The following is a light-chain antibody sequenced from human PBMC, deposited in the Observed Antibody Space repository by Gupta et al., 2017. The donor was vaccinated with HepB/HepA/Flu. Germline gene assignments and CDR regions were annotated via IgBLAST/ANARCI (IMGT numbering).Light chain of an antibody. CDR2: AAS. Sequence: DIQMTQSPSSLSASVGDRVTITCRASHSISRSLHWYQQKPGKAPNLLIYAASSLHSGVPSRFSGSGSGTDFTLTISNLQPEDFASYYCQQGYSSPLTFGGRTKLEIK. CDR3: QQGYSSPLT. CDR1: HSISRS. J-gene: IGKJ4*01. V-gene: IGKV1-39*01.